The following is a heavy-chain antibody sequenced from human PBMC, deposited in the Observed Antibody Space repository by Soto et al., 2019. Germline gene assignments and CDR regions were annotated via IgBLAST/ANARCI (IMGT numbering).Heavy chain of an antibody. J-gene: IGHJ4*02. D-gene: IGHD1-1*01. CDR2: IYYSGSS. V-gene: IGHV4-59*08. CDR1: GGSISGYY. Sequence: QLQLQESGPGLVKPSETLSLTCTVSGGSISGYYWSWIRQPPGKGLEWIAYIYYSGSSNPNPSLKSRVTISVDSSKNHFSLKLSSVTAADTAVYYCARHSNEYRKSLDYWGQGTLVTVSS. CDR3: ARHSNEYRKSLDY.